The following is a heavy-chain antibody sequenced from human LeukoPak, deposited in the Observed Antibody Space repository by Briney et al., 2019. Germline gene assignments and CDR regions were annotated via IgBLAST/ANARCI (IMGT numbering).Heavy chain of an antibody. CDR3: ARDFGAYPHHAFDI. CDR1: GFTFRSFW. J-gene: IGHJ3*02. V-gene: IGHV3-7*03. Sequence: QPGGSLRLSCAASGFTFRSFWMSWVRQVPGKGLEWVANLNQDGSEKVYVDSVKGRFTVSRDNPKNSLYLQMNSLRAEDTAVYYCARDFGAYPHHAFDIWGQGTMVSVSS. CDR2: LNQDGSEK. D-gene: IGHD4-17*01.